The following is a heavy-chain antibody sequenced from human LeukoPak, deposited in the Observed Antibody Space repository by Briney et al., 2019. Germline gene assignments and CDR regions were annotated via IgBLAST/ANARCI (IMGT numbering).Heavy chain of an antibody. CDR3: ARGRGSQSYYDSSGYYSLITGAFDI. D-gene: IGHD3-22*01. CDR2: INHSGST. V-gene: IGHV4-39*07. CDR1: GGCISSCGYY. J-gene: IGHJ3*02. Sequence: PSQTLSLTCTVSGGCISSCGYYWSWIRQPPGKGLEWIGEINHSGSTNYNPSLKSRVTISVDTSKNQFSLKLSSVTAADTAVYYCARGRGSQSYYDSSGYYSLITGAFDIWGQGTMVTVSS.